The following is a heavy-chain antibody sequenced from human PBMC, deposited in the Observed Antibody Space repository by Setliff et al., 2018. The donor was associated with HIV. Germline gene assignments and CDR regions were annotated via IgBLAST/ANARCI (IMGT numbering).Heavy chain of an antibody. V-gene: IGHV4-61*02. Sequence: ASETLSLTCTVSGDSVRSSRYYWSWIRQPAGMGLECIGRFDSSGGTDYNPSLKSRVTISKDTSKNQLSLKLTSVTAADTAVYFCAGDYAGSGRPFDYWGQGTLVTVSS. CDR3: AGDYAGSGRPFDY. CDR1: GDSVRSSRYY. CDR2: FDSSGGT. D-gene: IGHD6-19*01. J-gene: IGHJ4*02.